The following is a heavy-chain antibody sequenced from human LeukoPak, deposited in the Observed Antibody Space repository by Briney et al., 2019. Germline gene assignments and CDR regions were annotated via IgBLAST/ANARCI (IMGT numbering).Heavy chain of an antibody. V-gene: IGHV3-33*01. J-gene: IGHJ6*02. Sequence: GGSLRLSCAASGFTFITYGKHWVRQAPGKGLEWVALIWYDGSSKYYADSVMGRFTISRDNSKNTVYLQMNSLRAEDTAVYYCAREINNYGMDVWGQGTTVTVSS. CDR2: IWYDGSSK. CDR3: AREINNYGMDV. CDR1: GFTFITYG.